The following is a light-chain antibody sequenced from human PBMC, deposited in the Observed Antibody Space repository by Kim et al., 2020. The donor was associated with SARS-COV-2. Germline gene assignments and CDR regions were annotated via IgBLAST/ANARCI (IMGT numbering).Light chain of an antibody. Sequence: EIVLTQSPATLSLSPGERATLSCRASQSVSTYLAWYQQKPGQAPRLLMYDASNRATGTPARFSGSGSGTDFTLTISSLEPEDFAVYYCHQRANWPPLTFGGGTKVDIK. CDR3: HQRANWPPLT. CDR2: DAS. CDR1: QSVSTY. J-gene: IGKJ4*01. V-gene: IGKV3-11*01.